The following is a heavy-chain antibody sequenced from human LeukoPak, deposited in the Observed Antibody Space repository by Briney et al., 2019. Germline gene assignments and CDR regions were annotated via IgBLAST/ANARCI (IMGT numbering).Heavy chain of an antibody. Sequence: GGSLRLSCAASGFTFSSYSMNWVRQAPGKGLEWVSSISSSSSYIYYADSVKGRFTISRDNAKNSLYLQMNSLRAKDTAVYYCARDPGVGAISEYWGQGTLVTVSS. CDR1: GFTFSSYS. V-gene: IGHV3-21*01. D-gene: IGHD1-26*01. CDR2: ISSSSSYI. CDR3: ARDPGVGAISEY. J-gene: IGHJ4*02.